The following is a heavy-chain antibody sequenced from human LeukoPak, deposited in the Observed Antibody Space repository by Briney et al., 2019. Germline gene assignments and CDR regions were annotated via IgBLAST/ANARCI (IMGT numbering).Heavy chain of an antibody. J-gene: IGHJ4*02. CDR1: GGSISSTNYY. Sequence: SETLSLTCTVSGGSISSTNYYWGWIRQPPGKGLEWIGSIYYSGSTYYNPSLKSRVTISVDTSKNQFSLKLSSVTAADTAVYYCAAVGYSGYDFGVFGYWGQGTLVTVSS. CDR2: IYYSGST. CDR3: AAVGYSGYDFGVFGY. D-gene: IGHD5-12*01. V-gene: IGHV4-39*07.